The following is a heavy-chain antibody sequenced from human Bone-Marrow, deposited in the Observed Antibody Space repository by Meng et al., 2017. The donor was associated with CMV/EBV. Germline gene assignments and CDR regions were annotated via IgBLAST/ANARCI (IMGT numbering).Heavy chain of an antibody. Sequence: GGSLRLSCAASGFTFDDYTMHWVRQAPGKGLEWVSLISWDGGSTYYADSVKGRFTISRDNSKISLYLQMNSLRTEDTALYYCAKGRYYYGMDVWGQGTTVTVSS. CDR1: GFTFDDYT. CDR2: ISWDGGST. J-gene: IGHJ6*02. CDR3: AKGRYYYGMDV. V-gene: IGHV3-43*01.